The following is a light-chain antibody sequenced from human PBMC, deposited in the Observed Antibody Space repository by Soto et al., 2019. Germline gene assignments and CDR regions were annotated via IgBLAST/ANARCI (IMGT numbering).Light chain of an antibody. Sequence: DIVMTQSPDSLAVSLGERATINCKSSQSVLYSSNNKNYLAWYQQKPGQPPKLLIYWASTRESWVPDRFSGSGSGTDFTLTISSLQAEDVAVYYCQQYYSTPVTFGQGTKVEIK. CDR2: WAS. CDR1: QSVLYSSNNKNY. J-gene: IGKJ1*01. CDR3: QQYYSTPVT. V-gene: IGKV4-1*01.